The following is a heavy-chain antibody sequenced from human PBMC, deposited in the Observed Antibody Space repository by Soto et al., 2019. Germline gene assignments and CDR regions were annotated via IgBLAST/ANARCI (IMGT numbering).Heavy chain of an antibody. CDR1: GFTFSSYW. J-gene: IGHJ2*01. V-gene: IGHV3-74*01. CDR3: ARGGRLNWYFAL. D-gene: IGHD1-26*01. CDR2: INSDGSST. Sequence: EVQLVESGGGLVQPGGSLRLSCAASGFTFSSYWMHWVRQAPGKGLVWVSRINSDGSSTSYADSVKGRFTISRDNAKITLYLQMHSLRAEDTAVYYWARGGRLNWYFALWGRGTLVTVSS.